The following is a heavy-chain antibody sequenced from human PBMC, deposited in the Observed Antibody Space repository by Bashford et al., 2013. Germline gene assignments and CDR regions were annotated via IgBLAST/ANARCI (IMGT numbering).Heavy chain of an antibody. V-gene: IGHV4-31*03. Sequence: SETLSLTCTVSGGSISSGGYVLELDPPXPRKGLEWIGYIYYSGSTYYNPSLKSRVTISVDKSKNQFSLKLSSVTAADTAVYYCARCLSRPYYDFWSGPQYYGMDVWGQGTTVTVSS. J-gene: IGHJ6*02. CDR2: IYYSGST. CDR1: GGSISSGGYV. CDR3: ARCLSRPYYDFWSGPQYYGMDV. D-gene: IGHD3-3*01.